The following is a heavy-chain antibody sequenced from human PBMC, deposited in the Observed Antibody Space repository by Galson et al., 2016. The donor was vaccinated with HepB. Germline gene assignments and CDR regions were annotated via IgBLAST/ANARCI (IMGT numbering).Heavy chain of an antibody. D-gene: IGHD3-22*01. CDR1: EFTFSNYA. CDR3: ARVSVVRRYFDL. CDR2: ISSGGVST. J-gene: IGHJ2*01. V-gene: IGHV3-23*01. Sequence: SLRLSCAASEFTFSNYAMSWVRQAPGEGLEWVSSISSGGVSTYYADSVKGRFTISRDNSKNTLYVQMNSLNSEDTAVYYCARVSVVRRYFDLWGRGTLVTVSS.